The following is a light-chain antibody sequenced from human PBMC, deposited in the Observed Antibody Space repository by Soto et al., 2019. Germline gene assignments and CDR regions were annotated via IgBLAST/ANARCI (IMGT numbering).Light chain of an antibody. J-gene: IGKJ5*01. CDR2: GAS. Sequence: EIVMTQSPATLSVSPVEGATLSCLASQRISSNLAWYQQKPGQAPRLLIYGASTRASGIPARVSGSGSGTDFTLTISDLEPEDFAIYYCQQCSSWPPITFGQGTRLEIK. CDR1: QRISSN. CDR3: QQCSSWPPIT. V-gene: IGKV3-15*01.